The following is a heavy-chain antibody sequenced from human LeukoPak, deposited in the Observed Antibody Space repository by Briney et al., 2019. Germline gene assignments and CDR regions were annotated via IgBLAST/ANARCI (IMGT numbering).Heavy chain of an antibody. D-gene: IGHD3-10*01. CDR2: ISRDGAGT. Sequence: PGGSPRLSCLASGFSFSSSAMHWVRQAAGKGLEYVSAISRDGAGTYYADSVKDRVTISRDNSKNTLYLQMSSLTPEDTAVYYCVKGVQGVRGSNSWEYFQHWGQGTLVTVYS. J-gene: IGHJ1*01. CDR1: GFSFSSSA. V-gene: IGHV3-64D*06. CDR3: VKGVQGVRGSNSWEYFQH.